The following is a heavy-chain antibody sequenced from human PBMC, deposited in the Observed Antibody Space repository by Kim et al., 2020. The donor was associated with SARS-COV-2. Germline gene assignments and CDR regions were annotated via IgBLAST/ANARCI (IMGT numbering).Heavy chain of an antibody. Sequence: SETLSLTCTVSGGSISSSSYYWGWIRQPPGKGLEWIGSIYYSGSTYYNPSLKSRVTISVDTSKNQFSLKLSSVTAADTAVYYCASLETDYGDYVLGYWGQGTLVTVSS. CDR3: ASLETDYGDYVLGY. CDR1: GGSISSSSYY. J-gene: IGHJ4*02. CDR2: IYYSGST. D-gene: IGHD4-17*01. V-gene: IGHV4-39*01.